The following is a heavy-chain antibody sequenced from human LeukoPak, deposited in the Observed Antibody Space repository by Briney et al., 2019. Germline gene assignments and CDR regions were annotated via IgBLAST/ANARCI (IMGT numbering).Heavy chain of an antibody. V-gene: IGHV4-39*01. CDR2: IYYSGNT. D-gene: IGHD6-13*01. J-gene: IGHJ4*02. Sequence: SETLSLTCTVSGASFNRGRYYCGWIRQPPGKGLEWIGNIYYSGNTNYNPSLNSRVTISVDTSKIQFSLKLTSVSAEDTARHYCALAPCDPYSGTWISPFAYLGQGTLVIVSS. CDR3: ALAPCDPYSGTWISPFAY. CDR1: GASFNRGRYY.